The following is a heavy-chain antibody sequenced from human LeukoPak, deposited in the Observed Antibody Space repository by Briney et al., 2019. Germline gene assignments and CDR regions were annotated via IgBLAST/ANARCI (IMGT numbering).Heavy chain of an antibody. V-gene: IGHV4-34*01. CDR2: TNHKGTT. CDR3: ARVVAIETTVTIDY. Sequence: PSETLSLTCGVSGGSFSVYFWTWIRQPPGKGLEWIGETNHKGTTNYNPSLNSRVSISVNRSKSQFSLKLSSVTAADTAVYYCARVVAIETTVTIDYWGQGTLVTVSS. CDR1: GGSFSVYF. J-gene: IGHJ4*02. D-gene: IGHD4-17*01.